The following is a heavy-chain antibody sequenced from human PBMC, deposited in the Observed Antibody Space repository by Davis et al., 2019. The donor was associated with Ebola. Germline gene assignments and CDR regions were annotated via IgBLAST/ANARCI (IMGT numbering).Heavy chain of an antibody. J-gene: IGHJ6*02. V-gene: IGHV3-11*01. D-gene: IGHD2-21*01. CDR2: ISSSGRTI. Sequence: GESLKISCAASGFTFSDDYMSWIRQAPGKGLEWVSYISSSGRTIYYADSVKGRFTISRDNAKNSLYLQMNSLRAEDTAVYYCARRLWSPYYYYGMDVWGQGTTVTVSS. CDR1: GFTFSDDY. CDR3: ARRLWSPYYYYGMDV.